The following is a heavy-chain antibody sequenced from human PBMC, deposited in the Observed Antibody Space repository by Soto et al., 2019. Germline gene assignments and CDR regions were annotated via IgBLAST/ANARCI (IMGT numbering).Heavy chain of an antibody. Sequence: GGSLRLSCAASGFTFSSYGMHWVRQAPGKGLEWVAVIWYDGSNKYYADSVKGRFTISRDNSKNTLYLQMNSLRAEDTAVYYCARDLVGYYDSSGYLGYWGQGTLVTVSS. CDR2: IWYDGSNK. V-gene: IGHV3-33*01. CDR1: GFTFSSYG. D-gene: IGHD3-22*01. J-gene: IGHJ4*02. CDR3: ARDLVGYYDSSGYLGY.